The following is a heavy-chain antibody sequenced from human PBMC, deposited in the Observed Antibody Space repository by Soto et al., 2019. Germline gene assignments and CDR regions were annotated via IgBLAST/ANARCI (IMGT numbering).Heavy chain of an antibody. D-gene: IGHD2-15*01. CDR1: GYTLTELS. CDR3: AAGVVPYGMDV. CDR2: FDPEDAEA. J-gene: IGHJ6*02. Sequence: ASVKVSCKVSGYTLTELSMHWVRQPPGKGLEWMGGFDPEDAEAIYARRFQGRVTMTEDTSADTAYMELSSLRSEDTAVYYCAAGVVPYGMDVWGQGTTVTVSS. V-gene: IGHV1-24*01.